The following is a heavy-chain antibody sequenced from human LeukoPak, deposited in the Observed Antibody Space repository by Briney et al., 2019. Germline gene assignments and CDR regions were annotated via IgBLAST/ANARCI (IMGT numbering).Heavy chain of an antibody. Sequence: GGSLRLSCAASGFTFSNYWMTWVRQAPGKGLEWAAHINQDGSEEHYMDSAKARFTISRDNAKNSLSLQMNSLRAEDTAVYYCVRDGGVSGYDLLDYWGQGTLVTVSS. V-gene: IGHV3-7*01. CDR3: VRDGGVSGYDLLDY. J-gene: IGHJ4*02. CDR2: INQDGSEE. D-gene: IGHD5-12*01. CDR1: GFTFSNYW.